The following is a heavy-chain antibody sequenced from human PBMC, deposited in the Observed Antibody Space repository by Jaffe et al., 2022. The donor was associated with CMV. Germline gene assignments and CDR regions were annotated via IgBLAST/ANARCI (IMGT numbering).Heavy chain of an antibody. CDR1: GDSVSSNSAA. D-gene: IGHD3-22*01. CDR2: TYYRSKWYN. V-gene: IGHV6-1*01. J-gene: IGHJ3*02. Sequence: QVQLQQSGPGLVKPSQTLSLTCAISGDSVSSNSAAWNWIRQSPSRGLEWLGRTYYRSKWYNDYAVSVKSRITINPDTSKNQFSLQLNSVTPEDTAVYYCAREADEYYYDSSGLGVVDAFDIWGQGTMVTVSS. CDR3: AREADEYYYDSSGLGVVDAFDI.